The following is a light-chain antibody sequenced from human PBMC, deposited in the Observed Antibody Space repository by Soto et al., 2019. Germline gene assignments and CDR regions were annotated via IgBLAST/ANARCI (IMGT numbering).Light chain of an antibody. J-gene: IGKJ1*01. CDR1: QGIRND. Sequence: DIQMTQSPSSLSASVGDRVTITCRASQGIRNDLDWYQQRQGKAPKRLIYAASSLQIGVPSRFSGSGSGTEFTLTISSLQPEDFATYYCLQHNSYPWTFGQGTKVEIK. V-gene: IGKV1-17*01. CDR3: LQHNSYPWT. CDR2: AAS.